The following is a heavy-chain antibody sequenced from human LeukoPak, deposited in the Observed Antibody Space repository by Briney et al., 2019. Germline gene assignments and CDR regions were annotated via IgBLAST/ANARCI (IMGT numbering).Heavy chain of an antibody. CDR3: ATSRGCSGGSCQQHHPPYNYYGMDV. Sequence: ASVKVSCKASGYTFTGYYMHWVRQAPGQGLEWMEWINPNSGGTNYAQMFQGRVNITRDTSISTDYMDLSRLRSDDTAVYYGATSRGCSGGSCQQHHPPYNYYGMDVWGQGTTVTVSS. J-gene: IGHJ6*02. V-gene: IGHV1-2*02. CDR2: INPNSGGT. D-gene: IGHD2-15*01. CDR1: GYTFTGYY.